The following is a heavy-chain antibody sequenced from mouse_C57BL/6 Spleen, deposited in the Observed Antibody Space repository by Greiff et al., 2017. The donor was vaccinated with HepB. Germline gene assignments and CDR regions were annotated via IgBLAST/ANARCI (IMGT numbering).Heavy chain of an antibody. CDR2: IYPSDSET. V-gene: IGHV1-61*01. J-gene: IGHJ2*01. Sequence: VQLQQPGAELVRPGSSVKLSCKASGYTFTSYWMDWVKQRPGQGLEWIGNIYPSDSETHYNQKFKDKATLTVDKSSSTAYMQLSSLTSEDSAVYYCARERDYYGSSLYYFDYWGQGTTLTVSS. CDR1: GYTFTSYW. D-gene: IGHD1-1*01. CDR3: ARERDYYGSSLYYFDY.